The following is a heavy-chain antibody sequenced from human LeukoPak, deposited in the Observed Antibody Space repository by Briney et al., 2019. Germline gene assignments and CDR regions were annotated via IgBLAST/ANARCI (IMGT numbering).Heavy chain of an antibody. V-gene: IGHV1-24*01. J-gene: IGHJ6*03. CDR3: ATGVFCATTTCPGYQHYYYFMDV. CDR2: FDRKNGDT. Sequence: ASVKVSRKASGFTLADLSMHWVRQAPGKGLEWVGGFDRKNGDTIYAQRFRGRVTLTEDTSTGTAYMDLSSLSADDTAVYYCATGVFCATTTCPGYQHYYYFMDVWGKGTTVTVSS. D-gene: IGHD2-2*01. CDR1: GFTLADLS.